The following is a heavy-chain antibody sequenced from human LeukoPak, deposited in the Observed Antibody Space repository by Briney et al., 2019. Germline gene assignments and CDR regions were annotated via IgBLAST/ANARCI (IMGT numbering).Heavy chain of an antibody. J-gene: IGHJ4*02. CDR3: ARDLPSPDY. CDR1: GFTFSRTW. D-gene: IGHD6-6*01. Sequence: PGGSLRLSCGASGFTFSRTWMHWVRQAPGKGLVCVSRINSDGTSTVYADSVKGRFTISRDNAKNTVYLQMSGLRADDTAVYYCARDLPSPDYWGQGTLVTVSS. CDR2: INSDGTST. V-gene: IGHV3-74*01.